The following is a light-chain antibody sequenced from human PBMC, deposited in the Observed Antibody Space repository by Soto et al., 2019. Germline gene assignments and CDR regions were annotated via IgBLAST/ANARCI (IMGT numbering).Light chain of an antibody. CDR2: KAS. J-gene: IGKJ1*01. Sequence: DIQLTQSPSTLPASVGDRVPITCRASQTISSWLAWYQQKPGKAPKLLIYKASTLKSGVPSRFNGSGSGTDFTLTISSLQPEDFATYYCQQSYSTPRTFGQGTKVDIK. CDR1: QTISSW. CDR3: QQSYSTPRT. V-gene: IGKV1-5*03.